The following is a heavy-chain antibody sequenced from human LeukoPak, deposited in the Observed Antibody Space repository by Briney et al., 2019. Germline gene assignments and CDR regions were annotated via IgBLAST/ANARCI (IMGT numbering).Heavy chain of an antibody. Sequence: PSETLSLTCAVYGGSFSGYYWSWIRQPPGKGLEWIGEINHSGSTNYNPSLKSRVTISVGTSKNQFSLKLSSVTAADTAVYYCARGGVYCSSTSCYIDWFDPWGQGTLVTVSS. CDR3: ARGGVYCSSTSCYIDWFDP. V-gene: IGHV4-34*01. J-gene: IGHJ5*02. D-gene: IGHD2-2*02. CDR1: GGSFSGYY. CDR2: INHSGST.